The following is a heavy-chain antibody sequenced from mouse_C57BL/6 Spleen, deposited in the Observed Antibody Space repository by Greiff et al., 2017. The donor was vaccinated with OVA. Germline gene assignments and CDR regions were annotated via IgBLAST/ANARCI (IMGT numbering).Heavy chain of an antibody. J-gene: IGHJ4*01. Sequence: EVKLMESGGGLVKPGGSLKLSCAASGFTFSDYGMHWVRQAPEKGLEWVAYISSGSSTIYYADTVKGRFTISRDNAKNTLFLQMTSLRSEDTAMYYCARDYYEYAMDYWGQGTSVTVSS. V-gene: IGHV5-17*01. D-gene: IGHD2-4*01. CDR2: ISSGSSTI. CDR1: GFTFSDYG. CDR3: ARDYYEYAMDY.